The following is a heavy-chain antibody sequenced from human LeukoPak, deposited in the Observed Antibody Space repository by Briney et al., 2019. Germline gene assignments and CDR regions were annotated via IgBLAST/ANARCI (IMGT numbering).Heavy chain of an antibody. CDR2: INPNSGGT. V-gene: IGHV1-2*02. D-gene: IGHD3-3*01. Sequence: GASVKVSCKASGYTFTAYYIHWVRQAPGQGLEWMGWINPNSGGTNYAQKFQGMVTMTRDTSIGTAYMEVSRLRSDDTAAYYCARNGEYDFWSGYRTPGPVDYWGQGTLVTVSS. J-gene: IGHJ4*02. CDR1: GYTFTAYY. CDR3: ARNGEYDFWSGYRTPGPVDY.